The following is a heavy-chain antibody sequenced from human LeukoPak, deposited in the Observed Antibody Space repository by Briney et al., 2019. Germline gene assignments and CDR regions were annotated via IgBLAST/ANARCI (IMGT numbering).Heavy chain of an antibody. CDR3: ARVGSYCSSTNCFLANFDY. CDR2: INYIGST. Sequence: SETLSLTCDVSGDSISRSSYWWGWVRQPPGKGLDWIGTINYIGSTYYNPSLKSRVTISIDTPNNQFSLKLSPVTAADTATYYCARVGSYCSSTNCFLANFDYWGQGTLVTVSS. V-gene: IGHV4-39*01. D-gene: IGHD2-2*01. CDR1: GDSISRSSYW. J-gene: IGHJ4*02.